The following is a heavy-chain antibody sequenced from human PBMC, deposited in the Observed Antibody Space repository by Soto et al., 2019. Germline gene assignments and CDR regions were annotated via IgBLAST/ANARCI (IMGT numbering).Heavy chain of an antibody. D-gene: IGHD3-22*01. CDR3: TRRSEYDSGGYYYAYDY. CDR2: IRSKANNFAT. CDR1: GFTFSDSA. J-gene: IGHJ4*02. Sequence: GGSLRLSCAASGFTFSDSAMHWVRHASGKGLEWLGRIRSKANNFATAYAASVKGRFTISRDDAKNTVYLQMNSLNSEDTAVYYCTRRSEYDSGGYYYAYDYWGQGTRVTVSS. V-gene: IGHV3-73*01.